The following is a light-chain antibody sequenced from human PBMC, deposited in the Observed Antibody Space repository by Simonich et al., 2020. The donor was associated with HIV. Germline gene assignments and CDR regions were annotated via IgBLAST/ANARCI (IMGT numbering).Light chain of an antibody. CDR2: WAS. CDR1: QSVLYSSNNKNY. J-gene: IGKJ2*01. Sequence: DIVMTQSPDSLAVSLGERATINCKSSQSVLYSSNNKNYLAWYQQKPGQPPKLLMYWASTRKSGVPDRCSGSGSGTDFTLTISSLQAEDVAVYFCQQCHSHPHTFGQGTKLEIK. V-gene: IGKV4-1*01. CDR3: QQCHSHPHT.